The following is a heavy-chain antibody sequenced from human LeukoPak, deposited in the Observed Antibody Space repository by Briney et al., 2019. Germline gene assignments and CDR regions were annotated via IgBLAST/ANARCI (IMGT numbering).Heavy chain of an antibody. CDR3: AKETRGSYSDY. D-gene: IGHD1-26*01. Sequence: GGSLRLSCAASGFTFSSYAMSWVRQAPGKGRGGVAFIRYDGTSKYYADSVKGRFTISRDNSKNTVYLQMNSLRAEDTAVYYCAKETRGSYSDYWGQGTLVTVSS. V-gene: IGHV3-30*02. J-gene: IGHJ4*02. CDR1: GFTFSSYA. CDR2: IRYDGTSK.